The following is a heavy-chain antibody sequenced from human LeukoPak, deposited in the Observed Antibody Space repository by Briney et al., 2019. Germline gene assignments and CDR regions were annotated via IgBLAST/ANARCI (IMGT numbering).Heavy chain of an antibody. CDR1: GFSVSSYY. Sequence: PGGSLRLSCAASGFSVSSYYMSWVRQAPGKGLEWVSVFYKSDFTSHADSVKGRFTISRDNSKNTLYLQMNSLRAEDTAVYYCARGITDYSGYDYWGQGTLVTVSS. CDR2: FYKSDFT. D-gene: IGHD5-12*01. J-gene: IGHJ4*02. V-gene: IGHV3-66*01. CDR3: ARGITDYSGYDY.